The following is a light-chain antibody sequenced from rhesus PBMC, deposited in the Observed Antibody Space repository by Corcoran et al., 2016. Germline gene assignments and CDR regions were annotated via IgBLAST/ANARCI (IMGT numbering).Light chain of an antibody. V-gene: IGKV1-74*01. CDR3: QNWYESPFT. J-gene: IGKJ3*01. CDR1: EKVKYL. CDR2: RAY. Sequence: DIQMTQSPSPLSASIGDRVTITCRASEKVKYLLNWYQQKPGKAPKVMLYRAYNLQRGVPSRVSGRGSGSDYTFTISSLQPEDVATYSYQNWYESPFTFGPGTRLDIK.